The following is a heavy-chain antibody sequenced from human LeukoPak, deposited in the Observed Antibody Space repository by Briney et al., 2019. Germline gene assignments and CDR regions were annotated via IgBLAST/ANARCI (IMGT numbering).Heavy chain of an antibody. CDR1: GGSISSYY. CDR3: ARRTVTEGFDAFDI. D-gene: IGHD4-17*01. J-gene: IGHJ3*02. Sequence: SETLSLTCTVSGGSISSYYWSWIRQPPGKGLEWIGYIYYSGSTNYNPSLKSRVTISVDTSKNQFSLKLSSVTAADTAVYYCARRTVTEGFDAFDIWGQGTMVTVSS. V-gene: IGHV4-59*08. CDR2: IYYSGST.